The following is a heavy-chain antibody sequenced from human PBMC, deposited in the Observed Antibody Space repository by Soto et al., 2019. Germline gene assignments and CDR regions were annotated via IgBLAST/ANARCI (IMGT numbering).Heavy chain of an antibody. Sequence: SGKVSCKASGGTFSSYAISWVRQAPGQGLEWMGGIIPIFGTANYAQKFQGRVTITADKSTSTAYMELSSLRSEDTAVYYCARDHEVGGKGYWGQGTLVTVSS. J-gene: IGHJ4*02. CDR3: ARDHEVGGKGY. D-gene: IGHD1-26*01. CDR1: GGTFSSYA. V-gene: IGHV1-69*06. CDR2: IIPIFGTA.